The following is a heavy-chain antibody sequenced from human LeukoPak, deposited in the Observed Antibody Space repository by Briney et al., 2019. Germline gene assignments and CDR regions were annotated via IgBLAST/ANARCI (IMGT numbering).Heavy chain of an antibody. CDR2: INWNGEST. D-gene: IGHD6-13*01. V-gene: IGHV3-20*04. J-gene: IGHJ6*03. Sequence: GGSLRLSCAASGFTFDDYGMSWVRQVPGKGPEWVSGINWNGESTGYADSVKGRFTISRDNAKNSLYLQMNSLRAEDTALYYCAREAYSSRIYYYHYMDVWGKGTTVTVSS. CDR1: GFTFDDYG. CDR3: AREAYSSRIYYYHYMDV.